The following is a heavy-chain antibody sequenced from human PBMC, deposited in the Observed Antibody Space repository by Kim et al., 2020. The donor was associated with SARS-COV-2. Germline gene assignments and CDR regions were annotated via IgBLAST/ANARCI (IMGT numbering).Heavy chain of an antibody. CDR1: GFTFDDYA. CDR2: ISWNSGSI. Sequence: GGSLRLSCAASGFTFDDYAMHWVRQAPGKGLEWVSGISWNSGSIGYADSVKGRFTISRDNAKNSLYLQMNSLRAEDTALYYCAKDTIGYSYGKTFDYWGQGTLVTVSS. V-gene: IGHV3-9*01. D-gene: IGHD5-18*01. CDR3: AKDTIGYSYGKTFDY. J-gene: IGHJ4*02.